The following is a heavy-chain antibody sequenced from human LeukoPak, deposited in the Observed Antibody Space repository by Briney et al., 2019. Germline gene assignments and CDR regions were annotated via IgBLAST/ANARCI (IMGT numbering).Heavy chain of an antibody. J-gene: IGHJ2*01. V-gene: IGHV3-30*18. D-gene: IGHD4-17*01. Sequence: GGSLRLSCAASGFTFSSYGMHWVHQAPGKGLEWVAVISYDGSNKYYADSVKGRFTISRDNSKNTLYLQMNSLRAEDTAVYYCAKDPGYGDYDWYFDLWGRGTLVTVSS. CDR2: ISYDGSNK. CDR1: GFTFSSYG. CDR3: AKDPGYGDYDWYFDL.